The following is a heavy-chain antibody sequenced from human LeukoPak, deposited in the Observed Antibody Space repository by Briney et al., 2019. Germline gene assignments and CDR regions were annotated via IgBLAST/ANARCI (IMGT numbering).Heavy chain of an antibody. V-gene: IGHV3-66*01. CDR3: ARAPTVTTNFDC. D-gene: IGHD4-17*01. CDR1: GFTFSSYA. CDR2: LYSGGTT. J-gene: IGHJ4*02. Sequence: GGSLRLSCAASGFTFSSYAMSWVRQAPGKGLEWVSILYSGGTTYSADSLKGRFTTSKDNSKNTLYLQMNSLRDEETAVYYSARAPTVTTNFDCWGQGTLVTVSS.